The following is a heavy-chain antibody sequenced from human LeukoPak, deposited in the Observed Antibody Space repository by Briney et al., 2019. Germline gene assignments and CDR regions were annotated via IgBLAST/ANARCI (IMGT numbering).Heavy chain of an antibody. V-gene: IGHV3-23*01. Sequence: GGSLRLSCAASGFTFNNYAMSWVRQAPGKGLEWVSAITGSGGTTFYADSAKGRFTISRENSKNTLYLQMNSLRAEDTAVYHCAKWGDYDILTGYYDSDYWGQGTPVTVSS. CDR2: ITGSGGTT. CDR3: AKWGDYDILTGYYDSDY. CDR1: GFTFNNYA. D-gene: IGHD3-9*01. J-gene: IGHJ4*02.